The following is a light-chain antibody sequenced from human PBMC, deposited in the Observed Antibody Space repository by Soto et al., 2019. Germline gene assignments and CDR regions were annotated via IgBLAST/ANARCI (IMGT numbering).Light chain of an antibody. CDR2: DAS. Sequence: EIVMTQSPATLSVSPGERATLSCRASQSVNSNLAWYQQKPGQTPRLLIYDASTGATGIPARFSGSGSGTEFTLTISSLQSEDFAVYYCQQYNNWPRTFGQGTKVEI. CDR1: QSVNSN. V-gene: IGKV3-15*01. J-gene: IGKJ1*01. CDR3: QQYNNWPRT.